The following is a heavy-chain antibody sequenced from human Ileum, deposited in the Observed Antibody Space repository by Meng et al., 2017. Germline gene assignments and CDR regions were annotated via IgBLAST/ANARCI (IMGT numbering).Heavy chain of an antibody. Sequence: QVQLKEGRGLLLPPSAPPFPTCVFDGWSISGFYWCWIRQSPEKGLEWIGEINHGGGTNYNPSLSSRVTISVDTSKNQFSPKVNSVTAADTAFYYCARVDFRGDSRDSSGLGLWGQGTLVTVSS. J-gene: IGHJ4*02. CDR1: GWSISGFY. D-gene: IGHD3-22*01. CDR3: ARVDFRGDSRDSSGLGL. CDR2: INHGGGT. V-gene: IGHV4-34*01.